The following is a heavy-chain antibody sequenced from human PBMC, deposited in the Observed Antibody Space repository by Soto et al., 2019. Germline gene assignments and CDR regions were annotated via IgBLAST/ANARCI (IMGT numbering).Heavy chain of an antibody. D-gene: IGHD1-26*01. V-gene: IGHV3-23*01. J-gene: IGHJ3*01. Sequence: EMQLLESGGGLVQPGGSLRLSFAASGFTFSTYVMSGFRQAPGKGLEGVSSITGNSDEIFYAYSVRGRFTISRDNSNSKVYMQMNSLRAEDTALYYCVKRGANWGAFDVWGQGTVVTVSS. CDR1: GFTFSTYV. CDR2: ITGNSDEI. CDR3: VKRGANWGAFDV.